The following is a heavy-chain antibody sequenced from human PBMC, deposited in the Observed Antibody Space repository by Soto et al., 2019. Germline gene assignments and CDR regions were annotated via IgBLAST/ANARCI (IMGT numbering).Heavy chain of an antibody. CDR2: ISGSGGST. Sequence: GGSLRLSCAASGFTVSSNYMSWVRQAPGKGLEWVSAISGSGGSTYYADSVKGRFTISRDNSKNTLYLQMNGLRAEDTAVYYCARGLGAPFDYWGQGTLVTVSS. J-gene: IGHJ4*02. CDR3: ARGLGAPFDY. V-gene: IGHV3-23*01. D-gene: IGHD3-10*01. CDR1: GFTVSSNY.